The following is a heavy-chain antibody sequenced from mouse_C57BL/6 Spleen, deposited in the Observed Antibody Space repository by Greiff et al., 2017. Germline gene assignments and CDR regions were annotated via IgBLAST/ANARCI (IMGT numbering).Heavy chain of an antibody. CDR3: TREGYYGSSYYFDY. Sequence: QVQLKQSGAELVRPGASVTLSCKASGYTFTDYEMHWVKQTPVHGLEWIGAIDPETGGTAYNQKFKGKAILTADKSSSTAYMELRSLTSEDSAVYYCTREGYYGSSYYFDYWGQGTTLTVSS. CDR2: IDPETGGT. D-gene: IGHD1-1*01. J-gene: IGHJ2*01. V-gene: IGHV1-15*01. CDR1: GYTFTDYE.